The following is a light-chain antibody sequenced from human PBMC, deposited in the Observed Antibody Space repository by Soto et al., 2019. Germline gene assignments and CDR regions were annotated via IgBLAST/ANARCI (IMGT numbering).Light chain of an antibody. CDR2: GAS. CDR1: QSVSSSY. J-gene: IGKJ2*01. CDR3: QQYGSSPQVYT. V-gene: IGKV3-20*01. Sequence: EIVLTQSPGTLSLSPGERATLSCRASQSVSSSYLAWYQQKPGQAPRLHIYGASSRATGIPDRFSGSGSGTDFTLTISRLEPEDFAVYYCQQYGSSPQVYTFGQGTKLEIK.